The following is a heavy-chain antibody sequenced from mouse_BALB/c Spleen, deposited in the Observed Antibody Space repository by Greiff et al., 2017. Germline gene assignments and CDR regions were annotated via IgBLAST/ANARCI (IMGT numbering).Heavy chain of an antibody. CDR3: AREAMVTTEAMDY. CDR2: IYPGGGYT. J-gene: IGHJ4*01. Sequence: VQLQQSGAELVRPGTSVKISCKASGYTFTNYWLGWVKQRPGHGLEWIGDIYPGGGYTNYNEKFKGKATLTADTSSSTAYMQLSSLTSEDSAVYFCAREAMVTTEAMDYWGQGTSVTVSS. D-gene: IGHD2-2*01. V-gene: IGHV1-63*02. CDR1: GYTFTNYW.